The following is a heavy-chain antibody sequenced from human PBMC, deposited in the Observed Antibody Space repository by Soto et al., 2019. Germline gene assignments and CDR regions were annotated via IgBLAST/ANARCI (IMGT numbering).Heavy chain of an antibody. V-gene: IGHV3-74*01. Sequence: PGGSLRLSCAASGFTFSSYWMHWVRQAPGKGLVWVSRINSDGSSTSYADSVKGRFTISRDNAKNTLYLQMNSLRAEDTAVYYCARGNIRGSGYDFWSGENAFDIWGQGTMVTVSS. CDR2: INSDGSST. CDR3: ARGNIRGSGYDFWSGENAFDI. J-gene: IGHJ3*02. CDR1: GFTFSSYW. D-gene: IGHD3-3*01.